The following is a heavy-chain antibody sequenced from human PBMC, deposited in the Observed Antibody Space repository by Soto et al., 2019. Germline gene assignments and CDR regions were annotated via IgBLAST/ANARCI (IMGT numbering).Heavy chain of an antibody. CDR1: GFTFSNYW. V-gene: IGHV3-7*01. Sequence: EVQLVESGGALVQPGGSLRLTCATSGFTFSNYWMTWVRQAPGKGLEWVANINKDGSQKSFVDSVKGRFTISRDNAKSSLYLQMNSLRAEDKAIYYCVKEIAAAQWGQGTLVTVSS. CDR2: INKDGSQK. D-gene: IGHD6-25*01. CDR3: VKEIAAAQ. J-gene: IGHJ4*02.